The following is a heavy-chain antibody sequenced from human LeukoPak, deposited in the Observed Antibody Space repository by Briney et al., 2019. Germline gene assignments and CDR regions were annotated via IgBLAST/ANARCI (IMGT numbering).Heavy chain of an antibody. CDR1: GFTFSSYS. J-gene: IGHJ4*02. V-gene: IGHV3-21*01. CDR2: ISSSSSYI. CDR3: ARARGFGELLGYFDY. D-gene: IGHD3-10*01. Sequence: GGSLRLSCAASGFTFSSYSMNWVRQAPGKGLEWVSSISSSSSYIYYADSVKGRFTISRDNAKNSLYLQMNSLRAEDTAVYYCARARGFGELLGYFDYWGQGTLVTISS.